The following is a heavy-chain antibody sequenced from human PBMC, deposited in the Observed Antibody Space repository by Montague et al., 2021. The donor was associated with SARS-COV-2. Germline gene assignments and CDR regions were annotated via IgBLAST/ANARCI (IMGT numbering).Heavy chain of an antibody. V-gene: IGHV3-23*01. J-gene: IGHJ4*02. Sequence: SLRLSCAASGFTFITYAMSWVRQAPGKGLEWVPGMSGAGFTTNYADSVKGRFTISRDNPKNTLFLQMDSLRPEDTAIYYCAKDLGFSGTYGPDYWGQGILVTASS. D-gene: IGHD1-26*01. CDR3: AKDLGFSGTYGPDY. CDR2: MSGAGFTT. CDR1: GFTFITYA.